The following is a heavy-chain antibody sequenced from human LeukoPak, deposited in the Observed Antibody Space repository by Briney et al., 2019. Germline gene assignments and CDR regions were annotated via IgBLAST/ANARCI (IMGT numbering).Heavy chain of an antibody. J-gene: IGHJ4*02. CDR3: AREGRQDYVYFDY. CDR1: GGSISNYY. CDR2: INYSGNT. V-gene: IGHV4-59*01. Sequence: ETLSLTCTVSGGSISNYYWSWIRPPPGKGLEWIGYINYSGNTNYNPSLKSRVTISVDSSKNQFSLRLTSVTAADTAVYFCAREGRQDYVYFDYWGQGALVTVSS. D-gene: IGHD4-17*01.